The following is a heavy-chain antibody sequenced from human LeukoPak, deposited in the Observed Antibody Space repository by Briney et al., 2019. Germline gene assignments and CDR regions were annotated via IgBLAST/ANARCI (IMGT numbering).Heavy chain of an antibody. Sequence: SETLSLTCIVSGGSISSGSYYWSWIRQPAGKGLEWIGHIYTSGSTNYNPSLNSRVTISVDTSKNQFSLELSSVTAADTAVYYCAATNYYDSSGYFQPVHYWGQGTLVTVSS. J-gene: IGHJ4*02. CDR1: GGSISSGSYY. CDR3: AATNYYDSSGYFQPVHY. D-gene: IGHD3-22*01. V-gene: IGHV4-61*09. CDR2: IYTSGST.